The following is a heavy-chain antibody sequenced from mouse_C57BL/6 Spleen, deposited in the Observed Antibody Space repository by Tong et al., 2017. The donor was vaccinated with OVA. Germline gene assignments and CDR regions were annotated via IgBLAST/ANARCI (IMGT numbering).Heavy chain of an antibody. CDR2: ISDGGSYT. Sequence: EVQLQESGGGLVQPGGSLKLSCAASGFTFSSYAMSWVRQTPEKRLEWVATISDGGSYTYYPDNVKGRFTISRDNAKNNLYLQMSHLKSEDTAMYYCARDGAAWFAYWGQGTLVTVSA. CDR3: ARDGAAWFAY. CDR1: GFTFSSYA. J-gene: IGHJ3*01. D-gene: IGHD6-1*01. V-gene: IGHV5-4*01.